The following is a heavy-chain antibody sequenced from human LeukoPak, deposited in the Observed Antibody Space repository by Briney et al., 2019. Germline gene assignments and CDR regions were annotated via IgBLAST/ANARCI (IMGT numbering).Heavy chain of an antibody. CDR1: GYTLTELS. Sequence: ASVKVSCKVSGYTLTELSMHWVRQAPGKGLEWMGGFDPEDGETIYAQKFQGRVTMTEDTPTDTAYMELSSLRSEDTAVYYCATDQGIAAAGLFDYWGQGTLVTVSS. CDR2: FDPEDGET. J-gene: IGHJ4*02. CDR3: ATDQGIAAAGLFDY. D-gene: IGHD6-13*01. V-gene: IGHV1-24*01.